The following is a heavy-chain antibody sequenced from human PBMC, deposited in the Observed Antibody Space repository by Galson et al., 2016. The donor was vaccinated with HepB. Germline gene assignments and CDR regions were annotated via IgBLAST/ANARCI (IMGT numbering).Heavy chain of an antibody. CDR3: ARAYYVLRGGGDQTSYYFDY. Sequence: SVKVSCKASGYTFTGCYIHWVRQAPGQGLEWMGWINPNSGGTKFAQKFQDSITITTDTSITTAYRELNRLRSDDTAVYYCARAYYVLRGGGDQTSYYFDYWGHGTLVTVSS. CDR2: INPNSGGT. V-gene: IGHV1-2*04. J-gene: IGHJ4*01. D-gene: IGHD3-16*01. CDR1: GYTFTGCY.